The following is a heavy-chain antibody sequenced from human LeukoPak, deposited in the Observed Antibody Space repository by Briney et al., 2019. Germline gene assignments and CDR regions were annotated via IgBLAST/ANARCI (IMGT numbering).Heavy chain of an antibody. V-gene: IGHV3-30*02. CDR3: AKGYCSSTICYYHYYFDY. J-gene: IGHJ4*02. CDR2: IRYDGSNE. Sequence: GGSLRLSCAASGFTFSSYGVHWVRQAPGKGLEWVAFIRYDGSNEYYADSVKGRFTISRDNSKNTLYLQMNSLRAEDTAVYYCAKGYCSSTICYYHYYFDYWGQGTLVTVSS. CDR1: GFTFSSYG. D-gene: IGHD2-2*01.